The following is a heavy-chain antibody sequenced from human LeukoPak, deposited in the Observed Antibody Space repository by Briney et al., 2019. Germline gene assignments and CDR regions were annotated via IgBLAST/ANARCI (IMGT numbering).Heavy chain of an antibody. CDR2: INHSGST. V-gene: IGHV4-34*01. CDR1: GGSFSSYY. J-gene: IGHJ6*03. Sequence: SETLSLTCAVYGGSFSSYYWSWIRQPPGKGLEWTGEINHSGSTNYNPSLKSRVTISVDTSKNQFSLKLSSVTAADTAMYYCARVSSKTMVRALITKKNYYYYYMDVWGKGTTVTISS. CDR3: ARVSSKTMVRALITKKNYYYYYMDV. D-gene: IGHD3-10*01.